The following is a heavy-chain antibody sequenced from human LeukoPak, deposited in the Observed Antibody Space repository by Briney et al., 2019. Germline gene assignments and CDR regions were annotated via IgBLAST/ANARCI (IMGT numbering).Heavy chain of an antibody. J-gene: IGHJ4*02. Sequence: GASVKVSCKASGYTFTSYAMHWVRQAPGQRLEWMGWINAGNGNTKYSQKFQGRVTVTRDTSARTAYMELSSLRSEDTAVYYRARESGTMVRGVNPFDYWGQGTLVTVSS. CDR1: GYTFTSYA. V-gene: IGHV1-3*01. D-gene: IGHD3-10*01. CDR3: ARESGTMVRGVNPFDY. CDR2: INAGNGNT.